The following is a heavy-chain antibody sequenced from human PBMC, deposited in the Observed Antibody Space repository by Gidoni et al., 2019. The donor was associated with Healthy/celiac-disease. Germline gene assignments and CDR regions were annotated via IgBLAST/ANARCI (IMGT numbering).Heavy chain of an antibody. J-gene: IGHJ4*02. CDR2: IYYSGST. D-gene: IGHD6-19*01. V-gene: IGHV4-39*01. Sequence: QRQLQESGGGLVKTSETLSLTGTVCGGDISSSSYYWGWSRQPPGKGLEWIGSIYYSGSTYYNPSFKSRVTISVDTSKNQFSLKLSSVTAADTAVYSCARRRTVDSSDIYWGQGTLVTFSS. CDR1: GGDISSSSYY. CDR3: ARRRTVDSSDIY.